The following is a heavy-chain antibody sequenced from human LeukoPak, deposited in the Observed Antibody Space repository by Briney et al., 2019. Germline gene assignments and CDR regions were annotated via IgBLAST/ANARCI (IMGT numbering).Heavy chain of an antibody. D-gene: IGHD6-6*01. CDR3: AKDRGSPSDPFDH. V-gene: IGHV3-30-3*01. CDR1: GFTFSSYA. Sequence: GGSLRLSCAASGFTFSSYAMHWVRQAPGKGLEWVAVISYDGSNKYYANSVKGRFTISRDNSKNTLYLQMNSLRVEDTAVYYCAKDRGSPSDPFDHWGQGTLVTVSS. J-gene: IGHJ4*02. CDR2: ISYDGSNK.